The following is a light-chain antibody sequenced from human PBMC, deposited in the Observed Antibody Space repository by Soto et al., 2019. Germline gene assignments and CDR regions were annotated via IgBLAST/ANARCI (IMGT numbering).Light chain of an antibody. J-gene: IGKJ4*01. CDR3: QQRYNWPPLT. CDR1: RSVDSSY. CDR2: GAS. V-gene: IGKV3D-20*02. Sequence: EIVLTQSPGTLSLSPGERATLSCRASRSVDSSYLAWYQQKPGQAPRLLIYGASSRAAGIPDRFSGSGSGTDFTLIISRLEPEDFAVYYCQQRYNWPPLTFGGGTNVQIK.